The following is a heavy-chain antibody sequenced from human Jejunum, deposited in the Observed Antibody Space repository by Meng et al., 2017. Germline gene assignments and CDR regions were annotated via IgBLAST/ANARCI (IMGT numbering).Heavy chain of an antibody. V-gene: IGHV4-4*02. CDR1: GGSIDSGVF. Sequence: GSLRLSCTVSGGSIDSGVFWSWVRQAPGKGLEWLGQIRPGWSTHYNPSLDSRLTISVDKSKNQFSLSVNSVTAADTAVYYCVRNDFYSGGTYNPHFDYWGQGTLVTVSS. CDR3: VRNDFYSGGTYNPHFDY. J-gene: IGHJ4*02. D-gene: IGHD2-15*01. CDR2: IRPGWST.